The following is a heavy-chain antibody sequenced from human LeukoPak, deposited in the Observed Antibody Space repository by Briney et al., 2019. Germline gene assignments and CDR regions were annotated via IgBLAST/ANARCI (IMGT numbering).Heavy chain of an antibody. CDR2: MNPNSGNT. V-gene: IGHV1-8*01. CDR3: ARGFISRVVPAY. J-gene: IGHJ4*02. Sequence: GASVKVSCKASGHTFTSYDINWVRQATGQGLEWMGWMNPNSGNTGYAQKFQGRVTMTRNTSISTAYMELSSLRSEDTAVYYCARGFISRVVPAYWGQGTLVTVSS. CDR1: GHTFTSYD. D-gene: IGHD2-2*01.